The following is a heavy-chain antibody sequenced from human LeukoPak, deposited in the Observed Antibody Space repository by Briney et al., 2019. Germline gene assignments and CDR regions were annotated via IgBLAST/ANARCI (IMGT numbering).Heavy chain of an antibody. CDR1: GGSFSGYY. J-gene: IGHJ6*02. D-gene: IGHD4-11*01. V-gene: IGHV4-34*01. CDR2: INHSGST. CDR3: ARDSYSNYVYYYYGMDV. Sequence: SETLSLTCVVYGGSFSGYYWSWIRQPPGKGLEWIGEINHSGSTNYNPSLKSRVTISVDTSKNQFSLKLSSVTAADTAVYYCARDSYSNYVYYYYGMDVWGQGTTVTVSS.